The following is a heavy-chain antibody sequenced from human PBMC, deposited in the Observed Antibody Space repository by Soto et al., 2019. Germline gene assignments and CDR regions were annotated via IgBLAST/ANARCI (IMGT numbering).Heavy chain of an antibody. CDR3: TRPPISSAPGDDH. Sequence: EVQLVESGGDLVQPGGSLRLSCAASGFTFNDHYMDWVRQAPGKGLEWVGRSRNKAQSYTTAYAASVKGRFTISRDDSKSSLYLKMGSLKSEDTAVYYCTRPPISSAPGDDHWGQGTLVTVSS. CDR1: GFTFNDHY. CDR2: SRNKAQSYTT. D-gene: IGHD2-2*02. V-gene: IGHV3-72*01. J-gene: IGHJ4*02.